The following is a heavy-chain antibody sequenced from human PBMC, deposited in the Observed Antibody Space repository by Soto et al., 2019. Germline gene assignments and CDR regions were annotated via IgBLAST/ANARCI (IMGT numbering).Heavy chain of an antibody. CDR1: GYTFTSSG. D-gene: IGHD2-8*02. CDR2: ISAYNGYT. Sequence: QAQLVQSGVEVKKPGASVKVSCKTSGYTFTSSGISWVRQAPGQGLEWMGWISAYNGYTHYAQNFQGRVTMTTDTSTSTAYMEMRSFTSDDTAVYYCAMDCSGGVCHLNGWGQGTTVTVSS. J-gene: IGHJ6*02. CDR3: AMDCSGGVCHLNG. V-gene: IGHV1-18*04.